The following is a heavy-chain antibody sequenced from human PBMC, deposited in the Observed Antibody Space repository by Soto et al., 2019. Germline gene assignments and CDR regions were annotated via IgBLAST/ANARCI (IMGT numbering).Heavy chain of an antibody. Sequence: GGSMRLSCGVSGFPFAPSTMGWVRQGPGKGLEWVAAVSIGGRTHYADSVRGRFTISRENSKNTLSLLMNSLTVEYHIVYSRPTCRVAGAGLDY. J-gene: IGHJ4*01. CDR3: PTCRVAGAGLDY. CDR1: GFPFAPST. D-gene: IGHD4-17*01. V-gene: IGHV3-23*01. CDR2: VSIGGRT.